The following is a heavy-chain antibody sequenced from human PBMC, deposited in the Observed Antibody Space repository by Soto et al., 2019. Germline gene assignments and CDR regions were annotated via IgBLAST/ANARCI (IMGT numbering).Heavy chain of an antibody. Sequence: QVHLRQSGPGLVKPSGTLSLTCAVSGDSISSTHWWTWVRQPPGKGLEWIGEIYHTGTPKYNPSLKSRATSSVDKSNNQVSLELTSVTAADTAIYYWATLPPRIVVKLLPIPTWGQGILVSVSS. CDR1: GDSISSTHW. CDR3: ATLPPRIVVKLLPIPT. CDR2: IYHTGTP. J-gene: IGHJ1*01. D-gene: IGHD2-21*01. V-gene: IGHV4-4*02.